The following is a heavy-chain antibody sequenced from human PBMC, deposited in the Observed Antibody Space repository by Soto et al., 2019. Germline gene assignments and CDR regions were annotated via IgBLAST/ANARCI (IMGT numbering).Heavy chain of an antibody. CDR3: ARDVLGYCSGGSCYGYYYYYYMDV. D-gene: IGHD2-15*01. Sequence: GASVKVTCKASGYTFTSYGISWVRQAPGQGLEWMGWISAYNGNTNYAQKLQGRVTMTTDTSTSTAYMELRSLRSDDTAVYYCARDVLGYCSGGSCYGYYYYYYMDVWGKGTTVTVSS. CDR1: GYTFTSYG. V-gene: IGHV1-18*01. J-gene: IGHJ6*03. CDR2: ISAYNGNT.